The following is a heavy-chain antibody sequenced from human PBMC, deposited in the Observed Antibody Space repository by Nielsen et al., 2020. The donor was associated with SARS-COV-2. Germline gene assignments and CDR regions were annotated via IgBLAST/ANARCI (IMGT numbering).Heavy chain of an antibody. CDR3: SSQLSTPLQHCAKDGVVRGDALDL. Sequence: GGSLRLSCAASGFTFSSYAMSWVRQAPGKGLEWVSAISGSGGSTYYADSVKGRFTISRDNSRNTLYLQMHSLSVEDTAVYMTSSQLSTPLQHCAKDGVVRGDALDLWGQGTMVTVSS. J-gene: IGHJ3*01. D-gene: IGHD3-10*01. CDR1: GFTFSSYA. CDR2: ISGSGGST. V-gene: IGHV3-23*01.